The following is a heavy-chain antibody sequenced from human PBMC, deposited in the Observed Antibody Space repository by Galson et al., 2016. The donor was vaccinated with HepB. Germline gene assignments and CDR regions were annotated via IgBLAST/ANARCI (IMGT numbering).Heavy chain of an antibody. J-gene: IGHJ4*02. D-gene: IGHD1-26*01. CDR3: AREGATSIGGFGY. CDR2: INPSGGST. V-gene: IGHV1-46*01. CDR1: GYNFTSYY. Sequence: SVKVSCKASGYNFTSYYMHWVRQAPGQGLEWMGIINPSGGSTSYAQNFQGRVTMTRDTSTSTVYMELSSLRSEDSAMYYCAREGATSIGGFGYWGQGTLVTVS.